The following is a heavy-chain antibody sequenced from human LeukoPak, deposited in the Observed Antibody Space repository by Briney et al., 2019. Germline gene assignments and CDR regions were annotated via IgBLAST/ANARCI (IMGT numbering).Heavy chain of an antibody. CDR3: AREGPYCGGDCYSDY. V-gene: IGHV1-46*01. Sequence: ASVKVSCKASGYTFTSYYMHWVRQAPGQGLEWMGIINPSGGSASYAQRFQGRVTMTRDTSTSTVYMELSSLRSEDTAVYYCAREGPYCGGDCYSDYWGQGTLVTVSS. CDR2: INPSGGSA. D-gene: IGHD2-21*02. J-gene: IGHJ4*02. CDR1: GYTFTSYY.